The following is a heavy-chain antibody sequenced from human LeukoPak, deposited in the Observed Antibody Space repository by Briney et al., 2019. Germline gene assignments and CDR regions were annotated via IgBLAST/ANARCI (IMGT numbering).Heavy chain of an antibody. Sequence: SETLSLTCTVSGGSISSYYWSWIRQPPGKGLEWIGYIYYSGSTNYNPSLKSRVTISVDTSKNQFSLKLSSVTAADTAVYYCARKGRWLVVGAFDIWGQGTMVTVSS. CDR2: IYYSGST. D-gene: IGHD6-19*01. CDR1: GGSISSYY. V-gene: IGHV4-59*01. CDR3: ARKGRWLVVGAFDI. J-gene: IGHJ3*02.